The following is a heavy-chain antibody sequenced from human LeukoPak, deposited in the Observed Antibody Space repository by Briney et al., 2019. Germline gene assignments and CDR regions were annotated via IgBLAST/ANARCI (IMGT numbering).Heavy chain of an antibody. D-gene: IGHD3-22*01. CDR1: GYTFTGYY. Sequence: ASVKVSCKASGYTFTGYYMHWVRQAPGQGLEWMGWINPNSGGTNYAQKFQGRVTMTRDTSISTAYMELSRLRSDDTAVYYCARVGLFNDSSGYLKQWGQGTLVTVSS. V-gene: IGHV1-2*02. CDR2: INPNSGGT. CDR3: ARVGLFNDSSGYLKQ. J-gene: IGHJ4*02.